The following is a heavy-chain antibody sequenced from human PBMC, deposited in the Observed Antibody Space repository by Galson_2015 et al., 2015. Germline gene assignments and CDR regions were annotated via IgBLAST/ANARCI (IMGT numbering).Heavy chain of an antibody. V-gene: IGHV3-23*01. Sequence: SLRLSCAASGFTFSSYAMSWLRQAPGKGLEWVSAISGSGGSTYYADSVKGRFTISRDNSKNTLYLQMSSLRAEDTAVYYCANSGSGSGLYYYYMDVWGKGTTVTVSS. CDR2: ISGSGGST. CDR3: ANSGSGSGLYYYYMDV. D-gene: IGHD3-10*01. J-gene: IGHJ6*03. CDR1: GFTFSSYA.